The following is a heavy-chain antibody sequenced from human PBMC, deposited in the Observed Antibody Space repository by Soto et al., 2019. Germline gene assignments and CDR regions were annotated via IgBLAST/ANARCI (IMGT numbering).Heavy chain of an antibody. CDR1: GYTFTSYA. J-gene: IGHJ4*02. D-gene: IGHD3-22*01. CDR3: ARGKTRYYYDSSGYLFDY. V-gene: IGHV1-3*01. CDR2: INAGNGNT. Sequence: ASVKVACKASGYTFTSYAMHWVRQAPGQRLEWMGWINAGNGNTKYSQKFQGRVTITRDTSASTAYMELSSLRSEDTAVYYCARGKTRYYYDSSGYLFDYWGQGTLVTVSS.